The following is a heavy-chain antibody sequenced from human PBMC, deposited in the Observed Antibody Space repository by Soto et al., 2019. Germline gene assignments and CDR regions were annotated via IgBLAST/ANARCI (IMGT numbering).Heavy chain of an antibody. D-gene: IGHD3-22*01. V-gene: IGHV1-69*13. CDR2: IIPIFDIT. Sequence: ASVKVSCKASGGTFRSYSISWVRQAPGQGLEWMGGIIPIFDITNYAQKFQGRVTITADESTSTAYMELSSLGSDDTAVYYCARPDEGGYSSNHHYYYALDVCGQGTTVPVSS. J-gene: IGHJ6*02. CDR3: ARPDEGGYSSNHHYYYALDV. CDR1: GGTFRSYS.